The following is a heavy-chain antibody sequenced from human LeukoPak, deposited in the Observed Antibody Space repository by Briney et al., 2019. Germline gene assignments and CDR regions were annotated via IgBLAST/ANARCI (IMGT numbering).Heavy chain of an antibody. J-gene: IGHJ3*02. CDR2: FDPEDGET. Sequence: ASVKVSCKVSGYTLTELSMHWVRQAPGKGLEWMGGFDPEDGETIYAQKFQGRVTMTEDTSTDTAYMELSSLRSEDTAVYYCATISPRGGGSYSDAFDIWGQGTMVTVSS. CDR1: GYTLTELS. CDR3: ATISPRGGGSYSDAFDI. D-gene: IGHD1-26*01. V-gene: IGHV1-24*01.